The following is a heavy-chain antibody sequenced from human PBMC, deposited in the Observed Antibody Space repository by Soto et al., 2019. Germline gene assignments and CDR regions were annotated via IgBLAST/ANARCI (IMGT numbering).Heavy chain of an antibody. CDR2: ISYDGSNK. CDR3: ARDRVTGTTIPAPLY. CDR1: GFTFSSCA. J-gene: IGHJ4*02. Sequence: GSLRLSCAASGFTFSSCAMHWVRQAPGKGLEWVAVISYDGSNKYYADSVKGRFTISRDNSKNTLYLQMNSLRAEDTAVYYCARDRVTGTTIPAPLYWGQGTLVTVSS. V-gene: IGHV3-30-3*01. D-gene: IGHD1-20*01.